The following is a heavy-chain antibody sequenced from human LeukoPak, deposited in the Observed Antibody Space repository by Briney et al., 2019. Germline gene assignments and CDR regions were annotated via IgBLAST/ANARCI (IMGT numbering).Heavy chain of an antibody. J-gene: IGHJ6*03. CDR3: ARDRHIAAAVYYYYMDV. V-gene: IGHV1-18*01. D-gene: IGHD6-13*01. CDR2: INAYNGNT. Sequence: ASVKVSCKASGYTFTSYIISWVRQAPGQGLEWLGWINAYNGNTDYAQRVQGRVTMTTDTSTSTAYMELRSLRSDDTAVYYWARDRHIAAAVYYYYMDVWGKGAPVTVSS. CDR1: GYTFTSYI.